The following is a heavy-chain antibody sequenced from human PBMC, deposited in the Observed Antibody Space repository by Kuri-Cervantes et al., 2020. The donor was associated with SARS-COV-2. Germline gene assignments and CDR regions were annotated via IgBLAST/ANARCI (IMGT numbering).Heavy chain of an antibody. CDR2: IYYSGST. CDR1: GGSISSSSYY. V-gene: IGHV4-39*01. Sequence: SETLSLTCTVSGGSISSSSYYWGWIRQPPGKGREWIGSIYYSGSTYYNPSLKSRVTISVDTSKNQFSRKLSSVTAADTAVYYCARHPHAVAGPIDYWGQGTLVTVSS. J-gene: IGHJ4*02. D-gene: IGHD6-19*01. CDR3: ARHPHAVAGPIDY.